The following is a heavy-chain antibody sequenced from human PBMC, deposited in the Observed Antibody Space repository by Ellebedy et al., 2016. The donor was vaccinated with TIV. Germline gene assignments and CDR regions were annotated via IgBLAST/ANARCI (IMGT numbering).Heavy chain of an antibody. CDR1: GFTFSNAW. J-gene: IGHJ4*02. CDR3: TTDRYYDSSGYYW. CDR2: IKSKTDGGTT. V-gene: IGHV3-15*01. Sequence: GGSLRLSXAASGFTFSNAWMSWVRQAPGKGLEWVGRIKSKTDGGTTDYAAPVKGRFTISRDDSKNTLYLQMNSLKTEDTAVYYCTTDRYYDSSGYYWWGQGTLVTVSS. D-gene: IGHD3-22*01.